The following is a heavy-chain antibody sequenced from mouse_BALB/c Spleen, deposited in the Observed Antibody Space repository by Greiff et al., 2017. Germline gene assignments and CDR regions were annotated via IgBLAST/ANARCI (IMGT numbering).Heavy chain of an antibody. Sequence: DVMLVESGGGLVKPGGSLKLSCAASGFAFSSYDMSWVRQTPEKRLEWVAYISSGGGSTYYPDTVKGRFTISRDNAKNTLYLQMSSLKSEDTAMYYCARSTMISGAMDYWGQGTSVTVSS. V-gene: IGHV5-12-1*01. CDR2: ISSGGGST. D-gene: IGHD2-4*01. CDR3: ARSTMISGAMDY. CDR1: GFAFSSYD. J-gene: IGHJ4*01.